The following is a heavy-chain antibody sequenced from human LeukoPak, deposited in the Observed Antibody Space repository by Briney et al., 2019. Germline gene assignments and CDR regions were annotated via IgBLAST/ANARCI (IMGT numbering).Heavy chain of an antibody. V-gene: IGHV4-61*01. Sequence: PSETLSLTCTVSGGSISSGSYYWSWIRQPPGKGLEWIGYIYYSGSTNYNPSLKSRVTISVDTSKNQFSLKLSFVTAADTAVYYCARGIRITMIGISSAAFDIWGQGTMVTVSS. CDR2: IYYSGST. CDR1: GGSISSGSYY. J-gene: IGHJ3*02. CDR3: ARGIRITMIGISSAAFDI. D-gene: IGHD3-22*01.